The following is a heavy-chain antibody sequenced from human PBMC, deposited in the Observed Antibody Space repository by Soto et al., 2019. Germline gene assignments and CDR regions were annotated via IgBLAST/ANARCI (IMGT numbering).Heavy chain of an antibody. J-gene: IGHJ6*02. CDR1: GYTFTGYY. V-gene: IGHV1-2*02. Sequence: ASVEVSCRASGYTFTGYYMHWVRQAPGQGLEWMGWINPNSGGTNYAQKFQGRVTMTRDTSISTAYMELSRLRSDDTAVYYCAREPGYCSSTSCYRYGMDVWGQGTTVTVSS. CDR3: AREPGYCSSTSCYRYGMDV. CDR2: INPNSGGT. D-gene: IGHD2-2*01.